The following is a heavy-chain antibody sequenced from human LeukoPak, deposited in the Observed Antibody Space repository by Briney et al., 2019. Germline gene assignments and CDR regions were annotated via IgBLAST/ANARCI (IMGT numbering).Heavy chain of an antibody. Sequence: GGSLRLSCAASGFTFSSYSMSWVRQAPGKGLEWVTNIKQDGSEKYYVDSVKGRFTISRDNAKNSLYLQMNSLRAEDTAVYYCARRIAVAGHFDYWGQGTLVTVSS. D-gene: IGHD6-19*01. CDR2: IKQDGSEK. J-gene: IGHJ4*02. CDR3: ARRIAVAGHFDY. CDR1: GFTFSSYS. V-gene: IGHV3-7*01.